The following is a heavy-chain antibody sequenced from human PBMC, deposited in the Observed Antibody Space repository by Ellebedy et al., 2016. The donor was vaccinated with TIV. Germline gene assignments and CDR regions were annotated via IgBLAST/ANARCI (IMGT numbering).Heavy chain of an antibody. J-gene: IGHJ4*02. D-gene: IGHD6-6*01. CDR3: ADSSSSFSFDY. CDR1: GFTFSSYA. V-gene: IGHV3-30-3*01. CDR2: ISYDGSNK. Sequence: GESLKISXAASGFTFSSYAMHWVRQAPGKGLEWVAVISYDGSNKYYADSVKGRFTISRDNSKNTLYLQMNSLRAEDTAVYYCADSSSSFSFDYWGQGTLVTVSS.